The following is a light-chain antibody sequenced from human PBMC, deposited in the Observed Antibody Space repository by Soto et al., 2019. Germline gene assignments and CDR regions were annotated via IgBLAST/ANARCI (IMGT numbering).Light chain of an antibody. J-gene: IGLJ1*01. Sequence: QCVLTQYRSVFGPPGRSISISCTGTSSDVGAYNFVSWYQQHPGKAPRLLIYAVTKRPAAVPARFSGSKSGNTASLTISGLQAEDEADYYCCSYAGSYTFDVFGTGTNVTVL. CDR3: CSYAGSYTFDV. V-gene: IGLV2-11*01. CDR2: AVT. CDR1: SSDVGAYNF.